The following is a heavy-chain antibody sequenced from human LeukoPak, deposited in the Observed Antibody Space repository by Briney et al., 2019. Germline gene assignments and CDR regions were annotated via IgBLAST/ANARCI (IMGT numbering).Heavy chain of an antibody. J-gene: IGHJ4*02. D-gene: IGHD4-17*01. CDR3: ASAYGDYPYYFDY. V-gene: IGHV1-69*04. Sequence: ASVKVSCKASGGTFSSYAISWVRQAPGQGLEWMGRIIPILGIANYAQKFQGRVTTTADKSTSTAYMELSSLRSEDTAVYYCASAYGDYPYYFDYWGQGTLVTVSS. CDR2: IIPILGIA. CDR1: GGTFSSYA.